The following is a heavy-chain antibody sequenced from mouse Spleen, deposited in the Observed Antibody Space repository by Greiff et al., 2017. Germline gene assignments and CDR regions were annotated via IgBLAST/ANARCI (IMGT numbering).Heavy chain of an antibody. V-gene: IGHV1-39*01. CDR2: INPNYGTT. J-gene: IGHJ2*01. CDR3: AIHYGSSYEGFDY. D-gene: IGHD1-1*01. CDR1: GYSFTDYN. Sequence: EVQLQQSGPELVKPGASVKISCKASGYSFTDYNMNWVKQSHGKSLEWIGVINPNYGTTSYNQKFKGKATLTVDQSSSTAYMQLNSLTSEDSAVYYCAIHYGSSYEGFDYWGQGTTPTVSS.